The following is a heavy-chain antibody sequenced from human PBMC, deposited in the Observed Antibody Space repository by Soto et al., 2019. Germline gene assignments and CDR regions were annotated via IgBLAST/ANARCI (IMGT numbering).Heavy chain of an antibody. CDR1: GGTSSSYA. D-gene: IGHD4-4*01. V-gene: IGHV1-69*01. CDR3: ASGGTTVNRRFDF. J-gene: IGHJ4*02. CDR2: IIPILDTT. Sequence: QVQVVQSGAEVKKPGSSVRVSCKASGGTSSSYAITWMRQAPGQGLEWMGGIIPILDTTDYAQKFQGRVTFTADESTSTAYMELSSLTSEDTAVYYCASGGTTVNRRFDFWGQGTLVTVSS.